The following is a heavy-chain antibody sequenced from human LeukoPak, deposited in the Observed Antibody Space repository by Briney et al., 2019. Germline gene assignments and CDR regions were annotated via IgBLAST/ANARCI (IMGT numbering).Heavy chain of an antibody. CDR3: ARVHIRYDILTGYYSPDAFDI. Sequence: PSETLSLTCAVSGGSISSYYWSWIRQPPGKGLEWIGRIYTSGSTNYNPSLKSRVTMSVDTSKNQFSLKLSSVTAADTAVYYCARVHIRYDILTGYYSPDAFDIWGQGTRDTVFS. CDR1: GGSISSYY. D-gene: IGHD3-9*01. CDR2: IYTSGST. V-gene: IGHV4-4*07. J-gene: IGHJ3*02.